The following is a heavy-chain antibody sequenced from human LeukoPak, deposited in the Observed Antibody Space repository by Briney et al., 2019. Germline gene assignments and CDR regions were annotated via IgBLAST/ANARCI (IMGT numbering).Heavy chain of an antibody. CDR3: ASGYDSGSPY. CDR1: GGTFSSYA. J-gene: IGHJ4*02. Sequence: GASVKVSCKASGGTFSSYAISWVRQAPRQGLEWMGVIIPIFGTANYAQKFQGRVTITADESTSTAYMELSSLRSEDTAVYYCASGYDSGSPYWGQGTLVTVSS. V-gene: IGHV1-69*13. CDR2: IIPIFGTA. D-gene: IGHD1-26*01.